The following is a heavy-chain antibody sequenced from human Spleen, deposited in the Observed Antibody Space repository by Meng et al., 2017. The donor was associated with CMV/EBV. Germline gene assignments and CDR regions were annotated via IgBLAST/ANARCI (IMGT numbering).Heavy chain of an antibody. V-gene: IGHV3-66*01. CDR2: IYKDGRT. Sequence: LSCVASGFIISPNYMSWVRQAPGKGLEWVSIIYKDGRTHYADSVKGRFTISRDNSKNTVDLEMNSLRPEDSAVYYCVRVTPPQAPLWGQGTLVTVSS. CDR3: VRVTPPQAPL. CDR1: GFIISPNY. J-gene: IGHJ4*02.